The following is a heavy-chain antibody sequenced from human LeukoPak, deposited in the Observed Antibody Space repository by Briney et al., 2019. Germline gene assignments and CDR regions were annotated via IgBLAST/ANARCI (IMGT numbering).Heavy chain of an antibody. CDR3: AKDIAYSSSWYHYYYGMDV. V-gene: IGHV3-43*01. CDR2: ISWDGGST. CDR1: GFTFDDYT. Sequence: GGSLRLSSAASGFTFDDYTMHWVRQAPGKGLEWVSLISWDGGSTYYADSVKGRFTISRDNSKNSPYPQMNSLRTEDTALYYCAKDIAYSSSWYHYYYGMDVWGQGTTVTVSS. D-gene: IGHD6-13*01. J-gene: IGHJ6*02.